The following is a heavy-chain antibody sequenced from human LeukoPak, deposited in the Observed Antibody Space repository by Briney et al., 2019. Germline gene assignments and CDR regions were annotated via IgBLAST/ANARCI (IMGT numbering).Heavy chain of an antibody. CDR2: ISAYNGNT. CDR1: GYTFTSYG. V-gene: IGHV1-18*01. D-gene: IGHD2-2*01. J-gene: IGHJ6*03. Sequence: GASVKVSCKASGYTFTSYGISWVRQAPGQGLEWMGWISAYNGNTNYAQKLQGRVTMTTDTSTSTAYMELRSLRSDDTAVYYCARDQGYCSSTSCYPYYYYYYMDVWGKGTTVTVSS. CDR3: ARDQGYCSSTSCYPYYYYYYMDV.